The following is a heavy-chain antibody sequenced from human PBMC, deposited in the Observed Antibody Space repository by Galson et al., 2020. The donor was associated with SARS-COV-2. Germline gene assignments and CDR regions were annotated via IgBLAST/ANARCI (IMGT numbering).Heavy chain of an antibody. CDR3: AKDILYYDILTGYTEHGGFDY. J-gene: IGHJ4*02. CDR2: ISWNSGSI. V-gene: IGHV3-9*01. Sequence: SLKISCAASGFTFDDYAMHWVRQAPGKGLEWVSGISWNSGSIGYADSVKGRFTISRDNAKNSLYLQMNSLRAEDTALYYCAKDILYYDILTGYTEHGGFDYWGQGTLVTVSS. CDR1: GFTFDDYA. D-gene: IGHD3-9*01.